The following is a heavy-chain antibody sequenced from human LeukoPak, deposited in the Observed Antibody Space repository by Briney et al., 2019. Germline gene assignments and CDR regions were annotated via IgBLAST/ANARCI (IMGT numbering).Heavy chain of an antibody. D-gene: IGHD3-9*01. CDR1: GFTFDDYA. V-gene: IGHV3-9*01. CDR2: ISWNSGSI. CDR3: AKAQGGPLRYFDWLASPLGD. J-gene: IGHJ4*02. Sequence: PGRSLRLSCAASGFTFDDYAMHWVRQAPGKGLEWVSGISWNSGSIGYADSVKGRFTISRDNSKNTLYLQMNSLRAEDTAVYYCAKAQGGPLRYFDWLASPLGDWGQGTLVTVSS.